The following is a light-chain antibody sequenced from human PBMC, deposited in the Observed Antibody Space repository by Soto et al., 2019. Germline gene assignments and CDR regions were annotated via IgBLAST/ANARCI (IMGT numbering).Light chain of an antibody. V-gene: IGKV3-20*01. CDR2: GAS. J-gene: IGKJ1*01. Sequence: EIVLTQSPGTLSLSPGERATLFCRASQSVSSSYLAWYQQKPGQAPRLLVYGASSRATGIPDRFSGSGSGTDLTLTISRLEPEDFAMYYCQRFGSSPPSWTFGQGTKVEIK. CDR3: QRFGSSPPSWT. CDR1: QSVSSSY.